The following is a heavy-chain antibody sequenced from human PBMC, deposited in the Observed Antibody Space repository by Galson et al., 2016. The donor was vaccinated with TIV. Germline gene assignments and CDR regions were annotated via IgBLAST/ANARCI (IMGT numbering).Heavy chain of an antibody. CDR1: GGTFSIHA. CDR3: VRGTYDYGSGSEEN. CDR2: IIPMFGTA. Sequence: SVKVSCKASGGTFSIHAFSWVRQAPGQGLEWMGRIIPMFGTANYAQKFQGRVTITADDSTSTSTRTAYMELGSLRSDDTAGYYCVRGTYDYGSGSEENWGQGTLVTVSS. D-gene: IGHD3-10*01. V-gene: IGHV1-69*13. J-gene: IGHJ4*02.